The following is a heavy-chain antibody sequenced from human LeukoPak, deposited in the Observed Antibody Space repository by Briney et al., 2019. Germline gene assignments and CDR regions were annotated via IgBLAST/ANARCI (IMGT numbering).Heavy chain of an antibody. V-gene: IGHV3-23*01. J-gene: IGHJ4*02. CDR1: GFTFSSYA. D-gene: IGHD3-16*01. CDR3: AKSSGEFMYYLDY. Sequence: GGSLRLSCAASGFTFSSYAMSWVRQAPGKGLEWVSAITGSGGSTYYADSVKGRFTISRDNSKNTVYLQMNSLRAEDMAVYYCAKSSGEFMYYLDYWGQGTLVTVSA. CDR2: ITGSGGST.